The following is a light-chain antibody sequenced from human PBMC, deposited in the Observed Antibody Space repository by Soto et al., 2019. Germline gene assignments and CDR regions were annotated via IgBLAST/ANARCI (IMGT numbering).Light chain of an antibody. CDR1: QSVSSN. Sequence: EIVMTQSPATLSVSPGERATLSCRASQSVSSNLAWYQQKPGQAPRLLIYGAFTRATGIPARFSGSGSGTEFTLTISGLQSEDFAVYYCQQYDNWPPWTCGQGTRVEIK. CDR3: QQYDNWPPWT. J-gene: IGKJ1*01. V-gene: IGKV3-15*01. CDR2: GAF.